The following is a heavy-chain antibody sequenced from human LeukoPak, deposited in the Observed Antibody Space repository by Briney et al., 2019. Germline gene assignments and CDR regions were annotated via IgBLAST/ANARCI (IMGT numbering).Heavy chain of an antibody. D-gene: IGHD1-26*01. CDR3: ARTAYRGARTLDY. V-gene: IGHV4-61*02. J-gene: IGHJ4*02. CDR2: IYTSGST. CDR1: GDSINSGSYY. Sequence: TLSLTCTVSGDSINSGSYYWSWIRQPAGKGLEWIGRIYTSGSTNYNPSLKSRVTISVDASKNQFSLKLSSVTAADTAVYYCARTAYRGARTLDYWGQGTLVTVSS.